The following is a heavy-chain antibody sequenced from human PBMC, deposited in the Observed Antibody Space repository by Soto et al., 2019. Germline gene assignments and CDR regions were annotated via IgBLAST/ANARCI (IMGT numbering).Heavy chain of an antibody. J-gene: IGHJ4*02. CDR2: INAYNGST. CDR3: ARRGPGTYFDY. D-gene: IGHD6-13*01. Sequence: ASVKVSCKASGYMFTSYGIGWVRQAPGQGLEWMGWINAYNGSTYYADSVKGRFTISRDNSKNTLYLQMNSLRAEDTAVYYCARRGPGTYFDYWGQGTLVTVSS. CDR1: GYMFTSYG. V-gene: IGHV1-18*01.